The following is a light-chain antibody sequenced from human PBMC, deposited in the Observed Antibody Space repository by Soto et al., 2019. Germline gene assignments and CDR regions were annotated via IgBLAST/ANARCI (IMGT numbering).Light chain of an antibody. Sequence: AIQVTQSPSSLSASVGDTVTITCRASQGISSAVAWYQQKPGKVPRLLIYDVFNLQSGVPSRFSGSGSGTDFTLTISRLQPEDFATYYCQQLETYPLTFGQGTRLEVK. V-gene: IGKV1-13*02. J-gene: IGKJ5*01. CDR3: QQLETYPLT. CDR1: QGISSA. CDR2: DVF.